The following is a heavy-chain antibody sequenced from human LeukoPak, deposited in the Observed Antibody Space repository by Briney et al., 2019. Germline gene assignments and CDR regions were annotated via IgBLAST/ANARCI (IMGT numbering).Heavy chain of an antibody. CDR3: ARGCVSSSTWYSTYYSYFYMDV. CDR2: VDHTGST. D-gene: IGHD1-1*01. CDR1: DDSITMYY. J-gene: IGHJ6*03. Sequence: SETLSLTCSVSDDSITMYYWTWIRQPPGKGLEWIGYVDHTGSTNFNPSLNGRVSISRDTTKNLFSLRLRSVTAADTAVYFCARGCVSSSTWYSTYYSYFYMDVWGKGTTVTVSS. V-gene: IGHV4-59*12.